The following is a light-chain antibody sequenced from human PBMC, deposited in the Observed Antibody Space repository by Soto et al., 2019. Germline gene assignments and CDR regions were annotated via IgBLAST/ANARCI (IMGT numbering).Light chain of an antibody. CDR3: SSYTSSSSYV. CDR1: SSDVGGYNY. V-gene: IGLV2-14*01. J-gene: IGLJ1*01. CDR2: HVS. Sequence: QSALTQPASASGSPGQSITISCTGSSSDVGGYNYVSWYQQHPGKAPKLMIYHVSNRPSGISNRFSGSKFGNTASLTISGLQAEDEADYYCSSYTSSSSYVFGTGTKVTVL.